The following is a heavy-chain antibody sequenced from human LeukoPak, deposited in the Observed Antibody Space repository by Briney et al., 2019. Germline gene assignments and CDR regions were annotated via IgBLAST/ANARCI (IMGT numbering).Heavy chain of an antibody. CDR3: TKAGPYGPGSSAY. CDR1: GLTYNTYW. D-gene: IGHD3-10*01. Sequence: GGSRRLACVAAGLTYNTYWMSWIRQAAGKGLEWVANIKEDENEKHYGDSVRGRFIISRDNAQNSMYLQMNNLVAEDTALYYCTKAGPYGPGSSAYCGRGTLVTVSS. CDR2: IKEDENEK. J-gene: IGHJ4*02. V-gene: IGHV3-7*01.